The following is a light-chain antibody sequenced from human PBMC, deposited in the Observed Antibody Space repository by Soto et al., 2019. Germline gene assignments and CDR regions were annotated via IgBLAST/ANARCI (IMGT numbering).Light chain of an antibody. CDR1: QSLLYNNTYNY. V-gene: IGKV2-28*01. J-gene: IGKJ5*01. CDR2: FGS. Sequence: VMTQSPLTLPVTPGEPASISCGSRQSLLYNNTYNYLDWYVQKPGQSPQLLIYFGSNRAPGAPDRFSGGGSGTDFTLKINRVEAEDVGTYYCMQALQSLTFGQGTRLDIK. CDR3: MQALQSLT.